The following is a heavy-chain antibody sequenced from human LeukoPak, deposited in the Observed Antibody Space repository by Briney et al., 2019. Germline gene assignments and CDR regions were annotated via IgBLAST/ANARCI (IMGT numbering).Heavy chain of an antibody. CDR3: ARRSDSSGYYLSDAFDI. CDR2: IIPIFGTA. D-gene: IGHD3-22*01. CDR1: GGTFSSYA. V-gene: IGHV1-69*05. J-gene: IGHJ3*02. Sequence: GASVKVSCKASGGTFSSYAISWVRQAPGQGLEWMGGIIPIFGTANYAQKFQGRVTITTDESTSTAYMELSSQRSEDTAVYYCARRSDSSGYYLSDAFDIWGQGTMVTVSS.